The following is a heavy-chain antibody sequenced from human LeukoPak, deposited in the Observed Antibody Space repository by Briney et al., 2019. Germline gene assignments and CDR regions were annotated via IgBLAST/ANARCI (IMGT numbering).Heavy chain of an antibody. J-gene: IGHJ4*02. CDR1: GFTFSSYA. V-gene: IGHV3-23*01. D-gene: IGHD6-19*01. Sequence: QPGGSLRLSCASSGFTFSSYAMSWVRQAPGKGLEWVSAISGSSGSTYYADSVKGRFTISRDNSKNTLYLQMNSLRAEDTAVYYCATSKGSGWYQVSDYWGQGTLVTVSS. CDR3: ATSKGSGWYQVSDY. CDR2: ISGSSGST.